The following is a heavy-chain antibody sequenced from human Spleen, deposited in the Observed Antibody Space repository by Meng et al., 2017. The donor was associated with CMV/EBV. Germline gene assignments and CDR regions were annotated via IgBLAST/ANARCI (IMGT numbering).Heavy chain of an antibody. CDR3: AKDFGQQLELDY. J-gene: IGHJ4*02. Sequence: GGSLRLSCAASGFTFSSYAMSWVRQAPGKGLEWVSAISGSGGSTYYADSVRGRFTISRDNSKNTLYLQMNSLRAEDTAVYYCAKDFGQQLELDYWGQGTLVTVSS. D-gene: IGHD6-13*01. CDR2: ISGSGGST. CDR1: GFTFSSYA. V-gene: IGHV3-23*01.